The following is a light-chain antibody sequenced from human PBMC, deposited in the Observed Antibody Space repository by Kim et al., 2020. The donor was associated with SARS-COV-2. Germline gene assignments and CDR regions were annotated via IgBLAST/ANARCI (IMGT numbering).Light chain of an antibody. CDR1: TGAGTGGYE. V-gene: IGLV7-43*01. CDR3: LLYYGGAQLV. J-gene: IGLJ3*02. Sequence: GGAVTLTCGSGTGAGTGGYEPNWFRQKHGQAPRALIYGTSNKHAWTPARFSGALLGGKAALTLSGVQPEDEAEYYCLLYYGGAQLVFGGGTQLTVL. CDR2: GTS.